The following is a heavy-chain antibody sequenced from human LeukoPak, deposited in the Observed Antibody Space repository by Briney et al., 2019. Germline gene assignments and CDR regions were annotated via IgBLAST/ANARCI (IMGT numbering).Heavy chain of an antibody. CDR2: ISGSGGST. V-gene: IGHV3-23*01. Sequence: GGSLRLSCAASGFTFSSYAMSWVRQAPGKGLEWVSAISGSGGSTYYADSVEGRFTISRDDSKNTLYLQMNSLRAEDTAVYYCAKPGSGYYYFDYWGQGTLVTVSS. D-gene: IGHD3-22*01. CDR1: GFTFSSYA. J-gene: IGHJ4*02. CDR3: AKPGSGYYYFDY.